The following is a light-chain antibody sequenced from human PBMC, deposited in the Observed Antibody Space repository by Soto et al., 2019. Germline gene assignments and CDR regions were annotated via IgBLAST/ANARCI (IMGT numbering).Light chain of an antibody. V-gene: IGKV1-6*01. CDR3: LQDYDYPRT. Sequence: ATQMTQSPSSLSASVGDRVTIACRASQGIRTELGWYQQKPGEAPKLLIYASSTLQSGVPSRFSGSGSGKDFTLTFSSLQPEDFATYYCLQDYDYPRTFGQGTKVEMK. CDR1: QGIRTE. J-gene: IGKJ1*01. CDR2: ASS.